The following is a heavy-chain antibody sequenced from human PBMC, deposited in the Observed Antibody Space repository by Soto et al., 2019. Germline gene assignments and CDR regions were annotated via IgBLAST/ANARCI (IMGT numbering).Heavy chain of an antibody. CDR2: ISSSSSTI. D-gene: IGHD6-6*01. J-gene: IGHJ6*02. CDR1: GFTFSSYS. Sequence: PGGSLRLSCAASGFTFSSYSMNWVRQAPGKGLEWVSYISSSSSTIYYADSVKGRFTISRDNAKNSLYLQMNSLRDEDTAVYYCARVSRIAAPLGAFLMDVWGQGTTVTVSS. V-gene: IGHV3-48*02. CDR3: ARVSRIAAPLGAFLMDV.